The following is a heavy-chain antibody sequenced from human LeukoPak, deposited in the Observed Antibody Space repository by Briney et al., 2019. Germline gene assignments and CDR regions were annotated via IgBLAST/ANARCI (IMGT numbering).Heavy chain of an antibody. J-gene: IGHJ6*01. V-gene: IGHV3-48*01. Sequence: PGRSLRLSCATSGFTFSGYSMNWVRQAPGKGLEWISYISSSSINIHYGDSVKGRFTISRDNAENSLYLQMNSLRAEDTAVYYCARDGSIVYARARAGYYGMDVWGQLATV. CDR2: ISSSSINI. D-gene: IGHD2-8*01. CDR3: ARDGSIVYARARAGYYGMDV. CDR1: GFTFSGYS.